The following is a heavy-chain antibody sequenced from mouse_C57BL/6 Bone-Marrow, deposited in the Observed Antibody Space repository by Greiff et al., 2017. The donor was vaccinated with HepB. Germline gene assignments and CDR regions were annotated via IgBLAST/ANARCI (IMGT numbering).Heavy chain of an antibody. CDR2: INPYHGGT. J-gene: IGHJ4*01. CDR3: AREDGLCYGSIDY. Sequence: VQLQQSGPVLVKPGASVKMSCKASGYTFTDYYMNWVKQSHGKSLEWIGVINPYHGGTSYNQKFKGMATLTVDKSSSTAYMQLNSLTSEDSAVYYCAREDGLCYGSIDYWGQGTSVTVSS. D-gene: IGHD1-1*01. V-gene: IGHV1-19*01. CDR1: GYTFTDYY.